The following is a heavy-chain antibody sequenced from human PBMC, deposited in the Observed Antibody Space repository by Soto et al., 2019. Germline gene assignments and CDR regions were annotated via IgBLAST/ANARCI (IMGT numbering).Heavy chain of an antibody. J-gene: IGHJ4*01. CDR1: GGSISNGGYY. V-gene: IGHV4-31*03. CDR2: IHYSGST. CDR3: ARVRGSGRYAASYFDS. Sequence: PSETLSLTCTVSGGSISNGGYYWNWVRQHPGKGLEWIGYIHYSGSTWYNPSLESRVTISVDTSKDQFSLKLRSVTAADTAVYYCARVRGSGRYAASYFDSWGQGTLVPVSS. D-gene: IGHD3-10*01.